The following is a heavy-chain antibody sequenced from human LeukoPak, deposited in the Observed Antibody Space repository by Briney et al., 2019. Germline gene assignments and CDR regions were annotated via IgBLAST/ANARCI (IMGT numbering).Heavy chain of an antibody. D-gene: IGHD6-13*01. V-gene: IGHV4-31*03. CDR2: IYYSGST. Sequence: SQTLSLTCTVSGGSISSGGYYWSWIRQHPGKGLEWIGFIYYSGSTYYNPSLKSRVTISVDTSKNQFSLKLSSVTAADTAVYYCARGPYSSSWYGVYWGQGTLVTVSS. CDR3: ARGPYSSSWYGVY. J-gene: IGHJ4*02. CDR1: GGSISSGGYY.